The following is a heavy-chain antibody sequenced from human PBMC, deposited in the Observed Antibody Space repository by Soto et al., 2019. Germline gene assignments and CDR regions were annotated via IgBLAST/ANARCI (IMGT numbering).Heavy chain of an antibody. CDR2: ISYDGTNR. CDR1: GLTFSNYA. J-gene: IGHJ4*02. V-gene: IGHV3-30-3*01. D-gene: IGHD4-17*01. CDR3: ARESSSTVTTGGGGSAKDY. Sequence: QVHLVESGGGVVQPGTSLRLSCAASGLTFSNYAMHWVRQAPGKGLEWVAFISYDGTNRCYPDSVKGRFTISRDNSKNLLSXQMNSLKTEDTAVYYCARESSSTVTTGGGGSAKDYWGQGTLVTVSS.